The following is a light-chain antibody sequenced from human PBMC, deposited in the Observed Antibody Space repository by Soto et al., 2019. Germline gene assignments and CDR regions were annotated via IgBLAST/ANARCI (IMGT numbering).Light chain of an antibody. V-gene: IGLV1-40*01. CDR2: ANS. Sequence: QSVLTQPPSVSGAPGQRVTISCTGSSSNIGAGYDVHWYQQLPGTAPKLLIYANSNRPSGVPDRFSGSKSGTSASLAITGLQAEDEADYYCQSYDSSLSVWVFGGGTQLTVL. J-gene: IGLJ3*02. CDR3: QSYDSSLSVWV. CDR1: SSNIGAGYD.